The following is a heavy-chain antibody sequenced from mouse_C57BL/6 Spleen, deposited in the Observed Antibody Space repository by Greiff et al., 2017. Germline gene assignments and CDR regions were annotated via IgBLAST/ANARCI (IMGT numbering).Heavy chain of an antibody. CDR3: ARSQYYYGSSLYAMDY. Sequence: QVQLQQSGAELVKPGASVKISCKASGYAFSSYWMNWVKQRPGKGLEWIRQIYPGDGDTNYNGKFKGKATLTADKSSSTAYMQLSSLTSEDSAVYFCARSQYYYGSSLYAMDYWGQGTSVTVSS. D-gene: IGHD1-1*01. J-gene: IGHJ4*01. V-gene: IGHV1-80*01. CDR1: GYAFSSYW. CDR2: IYPGDGDT.